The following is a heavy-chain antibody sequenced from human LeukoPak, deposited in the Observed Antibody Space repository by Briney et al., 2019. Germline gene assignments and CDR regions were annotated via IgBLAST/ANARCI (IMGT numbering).Heavy chain of an antibody. CDR3: ARRVGITGTYYFDY. J-gene: IGHJ4*02. CDR2: IYYSGST. CDR1: GGSVSSGSYY. D-gene: IGHD1-20*01. V-gene: IGHV4-61*01. Sequence: SETLSLTCTVSGGSVSSGSYYWSWIRQPPGKGLEWIGYIYYSGSTNYNPSLKSRVTISVDTSKNQFSLKLSSVTAADTAVYYCARRVGITGTYYFDYWGQGTLVTVSS.